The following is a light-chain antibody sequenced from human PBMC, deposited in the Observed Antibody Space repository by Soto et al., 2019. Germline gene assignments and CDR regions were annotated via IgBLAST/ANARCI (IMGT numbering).Light chain of an antibody. CDR2: RIN. CDR1: SSNVGSNY. Sequence: QPVLTQPPSASGTPGQRVIISCSGSSSNVGSNYVYWYQHLPGTAPKLLIYRINQRPSGVPDRISGSKSGTSASLAISGLRSEDEADYYCAAWDDSLSGVVFGGGTKVTVL. CDR3: AAWDDSLSGVV. J-gene: IGLJ2*01. V-gene: IGLV1-47*01.